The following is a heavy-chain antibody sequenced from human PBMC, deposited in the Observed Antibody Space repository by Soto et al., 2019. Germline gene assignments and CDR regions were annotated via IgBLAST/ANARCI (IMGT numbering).Heavy chain of an antibody. CDR1: GFTFSTYA. V-gene: IGHV3-23*01. CDR3: AKETSPNTYYAFDF. Sequence: GGSLRLSCTASGFTFSTYAMSWVRQAPGEGLEWVSSISESGIYTDYADSVKGRFTISRDNSKNTLYVQMTSLRAEDTAVYYCAKETSPNTYYAFDFWGQGTLVTVSS. CDR2: ISESGIYT. J-gene: IGHJ3*01. D-gene: IGHD2-8*01.